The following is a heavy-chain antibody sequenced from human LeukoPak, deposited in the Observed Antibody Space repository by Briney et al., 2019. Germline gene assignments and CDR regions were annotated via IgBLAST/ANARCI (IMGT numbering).Heavy chain of an antibody. CDR1: GFTFSTYG. J-gene: IGHJ6*03. CDR3: AKTAYCSSTSCYGFYYYMDV. D-gene: IGHD2-2*01. V-gene: IGHV3-23*01. Sequence: GGSLRLSCVASGFTFSTYGMSWVRQAPGKGLEWVSAISGSGGSTYYADSVKGRFTISRDNSKNTLYLQMNSLRAEDTAVYYCAKTAYCSSTSCYGFYYYMDVWGKGTTVTVSS. CDR2: ISGSGGST.